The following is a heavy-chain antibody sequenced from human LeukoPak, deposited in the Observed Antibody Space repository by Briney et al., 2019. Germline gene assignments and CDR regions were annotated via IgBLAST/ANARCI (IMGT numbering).Heavy chain of an antibody. CDR1: GGSISGYY. J-gene: IGHJ4*02. CDR3: ARGSNANDY. Sequence: SETLSLTCTVSGGSISGYYWTWIRQPPGKGLEWIGYMYYNGNTNYNPSLKSRVTISVDPSKNQFSLKLSSVTAADTAVYYCARGSNANDYWGQGTLVTVPS. D-gene: IGHD3-16*01. CDR2: MYYNGNT. V-gene: IGHV4-59*12.